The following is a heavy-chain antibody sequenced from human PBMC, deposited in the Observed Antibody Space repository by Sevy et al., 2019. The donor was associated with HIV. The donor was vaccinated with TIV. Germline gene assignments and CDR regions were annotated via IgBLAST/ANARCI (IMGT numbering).Heavy chain of an antibody. V-gene: IGHV1-69*13. Sequence: ASVKVSCKASGGTFSSYAISWVRQAPGQGLEWMGGIIPIFGTANYAQKFQGRVTITADESTSTAYMELSSLRSEDTAVYYCAREGGNMATIGFDYWGQRTLVTVSS. CDR1: GGTFSSYA. D-gene: IGHD5-12*01. J-gene: IGHJ4*02. CDR2: IIPIFGTA. CDR3: AREGGNMATIGFDY.